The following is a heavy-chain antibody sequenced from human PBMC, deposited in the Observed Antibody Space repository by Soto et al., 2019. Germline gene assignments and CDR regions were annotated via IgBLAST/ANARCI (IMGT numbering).Heavy chain of an antibody. J-gene: IGHJ4*02. CDR3: ARGIEARGYSSSWYQIDY. CDR2: INPNSGGT. CDR1: GYTFTGYY. V-gene: IGHV1-2*04. D-gene: IGHD6-13*01. Sequence: ASVKVSCKASGYTFTGYYMHWVRQAPGQGLEWMGWINPNSGGTNYAQRFQGWVTMTRDTSISTAYMELSRLRSDDTAVYYCARGIEARGYSSSWYQIDYWGQGTLVTVSS.